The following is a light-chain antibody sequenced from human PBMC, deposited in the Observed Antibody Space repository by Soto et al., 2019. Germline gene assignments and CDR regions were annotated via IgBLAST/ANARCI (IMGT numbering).Light chain of an antibody. J-gene: IGLJ3*02. V-gene: IGLV1-40*01. CDR1: RFNIGAGYD. CDR2: GNN. CDR3: QSYDSSLSSWV. Sequence: QSVLTQPPSVSGAPGQRVTISCTGSRFNIGAGYDVHWYQQFPGTAPKLLIYGNNNWPSGVPDRFSGSKSGTSASLAITGLQADDEAEYYCQSYDSSLSSWVFGGGTKLTVL.